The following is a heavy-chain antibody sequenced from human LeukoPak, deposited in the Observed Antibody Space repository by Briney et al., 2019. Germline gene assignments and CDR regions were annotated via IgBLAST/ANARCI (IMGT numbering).Heavy chain of an antibody. Sequence: GGSLRLSCAASGFTFSSYAMSWVRQAPGKGLEWVSAISGSGGSIYYADSVKGRFTISRDNAKNSLYLQMNSLRAEDTAVYYCARDARCSSTSCYLDYWGQGTLVTVSS. D-gene: IGHD2-2*01. J-gene: IGHJ4*02. CDR3: ARDARCSSTSCYLDY. CDR1: GFTFSSYA. CDR2: ISGSGGSI. V-gene: IGHV3-23*01.